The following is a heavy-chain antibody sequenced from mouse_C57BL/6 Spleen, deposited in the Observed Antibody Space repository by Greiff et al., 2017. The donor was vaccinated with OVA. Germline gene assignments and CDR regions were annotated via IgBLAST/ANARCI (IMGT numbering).Heavy chain of an antibody. J-gene: IGHJ4*01. CDR1: LSTFPDSS. Sequence: PLPPSVPSLVTPWSSFPLSCQASLSTFPDSSLNFLHHIPFPFLALIGDINPNNGGTSYNQKFKGKATLTVDKSSSTAYMELRSLTSEDSAVYYCARWILGQGYAMDYWGQGTSVTVSS. D-gene: IGHD4-1*01. V-gene: IGHV1-26*01. CDR3: ARWILGQGYAMDY. CDR2: INPNNGGT.